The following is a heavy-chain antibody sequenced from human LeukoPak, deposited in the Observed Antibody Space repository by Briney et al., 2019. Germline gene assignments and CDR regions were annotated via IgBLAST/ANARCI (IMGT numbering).Heavy chain of an antibody. V-gene: IGHV3-23*01. Sequence: GGSLRLSCAASGFSFSNAWMTWVRQAPGKGLEWVSAISGSGGSTYYADSVKGRFTISRDNSKNTLYLQMNSLRAEDTAVYYCAKDSSLWELLPLDYWGQGTLVTVSS. D-gene: IGHD1-26*01. J-gene: IGHJ4*02. CDR2: ISGSGGST. CDR3: AKDSSLWELLPLDY. CDR1: GFSFSNAW.